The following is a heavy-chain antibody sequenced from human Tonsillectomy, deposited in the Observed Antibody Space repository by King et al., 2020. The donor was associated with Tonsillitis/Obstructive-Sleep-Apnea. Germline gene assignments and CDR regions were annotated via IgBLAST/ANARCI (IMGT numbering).Heavy chain of an antibody. CDR2: VSYSGRT. CDR1: GGSINNNNYY. V-gene: IGHV4-39*01. D-gene: IGHD5-12*01. Sequence: QLQESGPGLVKPSETLSLTCTVSGGSINNNNYYWGWIRQPPGKGLEGIGTVSYSGRTFYNPSLKRRVTISVDKSKNQFSLKLSPLTAADTAVYYCASLPVATWAFDIWGQGTMVTVSS. CDR3: ASLPVATWAFDI. J-gene: IGHJ3*02.